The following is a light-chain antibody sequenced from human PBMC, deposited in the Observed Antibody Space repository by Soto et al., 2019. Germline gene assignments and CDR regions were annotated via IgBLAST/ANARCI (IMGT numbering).Light chain of an antibody. Sequence: IQMTQSPSSLAGSVVDRVTITWRATQSISSYLKWYQKKPGKAPKLLISAASNLQSGVPSRFSGSGSGTDFTLTISSLQPEDFATYYCLQDYNFPPTFGQGTRLEIK. J-gene: IGKJ5*01. V-gene: IGKV1-6*01. CDR3: LQDYNFPPT. CDR1: QSISSY. CDR2: AAS.